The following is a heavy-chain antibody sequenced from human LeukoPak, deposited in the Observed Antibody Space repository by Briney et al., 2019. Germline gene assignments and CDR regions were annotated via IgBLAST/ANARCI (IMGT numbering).Heavy chain of an antibody. Sequence: PGGSLRLSCAASGFTFSNYGMHWVRQAPGKGLEWVVVISYDGSNKYYADSVKGRFTISRDNSKNTLYLQINSLRAEDTAVYYCANGYYYGSGSYYKEAFDIWGQGTMVTVSS. J-gene: IGHJ3*02. CDR1: GFTFSNYG. V-gene: IGHV3-30*18. CDR2: ISYDGSNK. D-gene: IGHD3-10*01. CDR3: ANGYYYGSGSYYKEAFDI.